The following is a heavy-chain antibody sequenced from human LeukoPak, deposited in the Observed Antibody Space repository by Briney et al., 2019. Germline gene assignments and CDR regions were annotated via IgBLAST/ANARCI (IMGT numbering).Heavy chain of an antibody. CDR1: GGSISSSNW. CDR3: ARVQSGSYLGYYYYGMDV. Sequence: SGTLSLTCAVSGGSISSSNWWSWVRQPPGKGLEWIGKIYHSGSTNYNPSLKSRVTISVDKSKNQFSLKLSSVTAADTAVYYCARVQSGSYLGYYYYGMDVWGQGTTVTVSS. V-gene: IGHV4-4*02. CDR2: IYHSGST. J-gene: IGHJ6*02. D-gene: IGHD1-26*01.